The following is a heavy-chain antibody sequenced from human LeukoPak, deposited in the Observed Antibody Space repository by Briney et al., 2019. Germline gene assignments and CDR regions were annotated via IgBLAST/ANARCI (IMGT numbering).Heavy chain of an antibody. V-gene: IGHV3-7*01. CDR1: GFTFSSYW. J-gene: IGHJ5*02. CDR3: ARDRIVYSSSGNWFDP. CDR2: IKQDGSEK. D-gene: IGHD6-6*01. Sequence: GGSLRLSCAASGFTFSSYWMSWVRQAPGKWLERVANIKQDGSEKYYVDSVKGRFTISRDNARNSLYLQMNSLRAEDTAVYYCARDRIVYSSSGNWFDPWGQGTLVTVSS.